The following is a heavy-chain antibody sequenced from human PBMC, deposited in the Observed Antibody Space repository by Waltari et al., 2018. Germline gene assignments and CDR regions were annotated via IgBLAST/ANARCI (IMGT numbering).Heavy chain of an antibody. CDR3: VRDGGRLYGPENLHGIDS. CDR2: IYSGVTH. V-gene: IGHV4-4*07. CDR1: GDSISRSY. Sequence: QVVLLESGPGLVKPSETLSLTCTVSGDSISRSYWGWVRQTAGKTLGWIGRIYSGVTHHYNPSLKRRGTLSVDMCQNQFSLRLTAVTAADTAMYYCVRDGGRLYGPENLHGIDSWGQGTLVTVSS. D-gene: IGHD3-10*01. J-gene: IGHJ4*02.